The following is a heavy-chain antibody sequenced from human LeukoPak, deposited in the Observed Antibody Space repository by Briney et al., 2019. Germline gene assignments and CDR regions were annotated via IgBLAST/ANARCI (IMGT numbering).Heavy chain of an antibody. Sequence: SGTLSLTCAVSGGSISSSNWWSWVRQPPGKGLEWIGEIYHSGSTNYNPSLKSRVTISVDKSKNQFSLRLSSVTAADTAVYYCARGHYSSSWYVFDYWGQGTLVTVSS. D-gene: IGHD6-13*01. J-gene: IGHJ4*02. CDR2: IYHSGST. V-gene: IGHV4-4*02. CDR3: ARGHYSSSWYVFDY. CDR1: GGSISSSNW.